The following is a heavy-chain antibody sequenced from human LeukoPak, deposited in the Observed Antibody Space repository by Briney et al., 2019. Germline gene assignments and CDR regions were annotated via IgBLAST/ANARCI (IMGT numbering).Heavy chain of an antibody. D-gene: IGHD2-2*01. CDR3: ARVRYCSSTSCYANYYYYMDV. Sequence: SETLSLTCTVSGGSISSSSYYWGWIRQPPGKGLEWIGSIYYSGSTYYNPSLKSRVTISVDTSKNQFSLKLSSVTAADTAVYYCARVRYCSSTSCYANYYYYMDVWGKGTTVTVSS. J-gene: IGHJ6*03. CDR2: IYYSGST. CDR1: GGSISSSSYY. V-gene: IGHV4-39*07.